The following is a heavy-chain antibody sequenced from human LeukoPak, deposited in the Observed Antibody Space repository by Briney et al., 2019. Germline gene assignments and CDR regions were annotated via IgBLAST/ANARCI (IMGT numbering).Heavy chain of an antibody. V-gene: IGHV3-21*01. CDR2: ISSSSSYI. J-gene: IGHJ6*02. CDR3: ARVPPYYYYYGMDV. Sequence: PGGSLRLSCAASGFTFSSYSMNRVRQAPGKGLEWVSSISSSSSYIYYADSVKGRFTISRDNAKNSLYLRMNSLRAEDTAVYYCARVPPYYYYYGMDVWGQGTTVTVSS. CDR1: GFTFSSYS.